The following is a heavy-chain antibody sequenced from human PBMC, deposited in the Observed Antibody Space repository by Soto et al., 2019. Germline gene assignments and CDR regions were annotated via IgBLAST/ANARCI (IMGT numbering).Heavy chain of an antibody. D-gene: IGHD2-21*02. V-gene: IGHV4-39*01. J-gene: IGHJ4*02. CDR3: ARQRTTVVTQAYFDH. CDR1: GESVSSSSYY. CDR2: IYYSGRT. Sequence: SETLSLTCIVSGESVSSSSYYWGWIRQPPGKGLEWIGSIYYSGRTYYNPSFTRRVAKSIDTSKNRFSLKLSSVTATDTAVYYCARQRTTVVTQAYFDHWGQGALVTVSS.